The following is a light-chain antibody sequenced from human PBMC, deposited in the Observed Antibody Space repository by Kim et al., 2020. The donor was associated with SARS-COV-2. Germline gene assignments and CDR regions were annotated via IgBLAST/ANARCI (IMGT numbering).Light chain of an antibody. V-gene: IGLV1-40*01. Sequence: TIPSLRGSPNNGGGYKCDWYQQLPGNAPRILIIAYISRPPGGPDRFFGSKSCRSAPLAISWLQDEDEGGYYCRTFGSSLSGWVFGGGTQLTVL. CDR2: AYI. J-gene: IGLJ3*02. CDR3: RTFGSSLSGWV. CDR1: SPNNGGGYK.